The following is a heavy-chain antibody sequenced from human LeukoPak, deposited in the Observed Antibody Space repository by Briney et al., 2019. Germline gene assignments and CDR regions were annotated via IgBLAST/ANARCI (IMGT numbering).Heavy chain of an antibody. D-gene: IGHD1-1*01. V-gene: IGHV3-53*01. Sequence: GGSLRLSCAASGLTVSSNYMSWVRQAPGKGLEWVSVIYSGGSTYYADSVKGRFTISRDNSKNTLYLQMNSPRAEDTAVYHCASRALAGEFDYWGQGTLVTVSS. CDR1: GLTVSSNY. CDR2: IYSGGST. J-gene: IGHJ4*02. CDR3: ASRALAGEFDY.